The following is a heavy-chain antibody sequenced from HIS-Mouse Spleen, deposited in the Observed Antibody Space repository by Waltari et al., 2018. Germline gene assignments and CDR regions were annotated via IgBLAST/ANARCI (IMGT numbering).Heavy chain of an antibody. CDR3: ARVSVAARPNDAFDI. CDR1: TFSSYA. D-gene: IGHD6-6*01. Sequence: TFSSYAMHWVRQAPGKGLEWVAVISYDGSNKYYADSVKGRFTISRDNSKNTLYLQMNSLRAEDTAVYYCARVSVAARPNDAFDIWGQGTMVTVSS. V-gene: IGHV3-30*04. CDR2: ISYDGSNK. J-gene: IGHJ3*02.